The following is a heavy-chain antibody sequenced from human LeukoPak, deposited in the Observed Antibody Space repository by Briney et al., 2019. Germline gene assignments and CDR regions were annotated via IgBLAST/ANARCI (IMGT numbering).Heavy chain of an antibody. V-gene: IGHV1-8*01. Sequence: GASVKVSSKASGYTFTSYDINWVRQATGQGLEWMGWMNPNSGNTGYAQKFQGRVTMTRNTSISTAYMELSSLRSEDTAVYYCVGGLYCSSTSCSYWGQGTLVAVSS. D-gene: IGHD2-2*01. J-gene: IGHJ4*02. CDR3: VGGLYCSSTSCSY. CDR1: GYTFTSYD. CDR2: MNPNSGNT.